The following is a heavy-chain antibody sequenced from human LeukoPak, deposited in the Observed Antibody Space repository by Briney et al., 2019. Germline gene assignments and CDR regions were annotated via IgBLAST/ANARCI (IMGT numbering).Heavy chain of an antibody. V-gene: IGHV3-23*01. CDR2: IIISGAST. J-gene: IGHJ4*02. CDR3: ARPQLGATYYYFDY. CDR1: GFTFSSYA. Sequence: GGSLRLSCAASGFTFSSYAMSWFRQAPGKGLEWVSAIIISGASTYYADSVKGRFTISRDNSKNTLYLQMNSLRAEDTAVYYCARPQLGATYYYFDYWGQGTLVTVSS. D-gene: IGHD1-26*01.